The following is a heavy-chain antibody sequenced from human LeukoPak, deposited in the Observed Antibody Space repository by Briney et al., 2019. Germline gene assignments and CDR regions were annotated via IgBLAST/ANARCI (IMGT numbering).Heavy chain of an antibody. CDR3: ARSPYSNPFDY. J-gene: IGHJ4*02. CDR1: GGSISSYY. Sequence: SETLSLTCTVSGGSISSYYWSWIRQPPGKGLEWIGRIYSSGSINYNPSLKSRVTMSVDTSKTQFSLKLSSVTAADTAVYYCARSPYSNPFDYWGQGTLVTVSS. D-gene: IGHD5-18*01. V-gene: IGHV4-4*07. CDR2: IYSSGSI.